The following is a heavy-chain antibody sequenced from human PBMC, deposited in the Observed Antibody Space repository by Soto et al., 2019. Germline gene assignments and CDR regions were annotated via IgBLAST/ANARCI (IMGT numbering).Heavy chain of an antibody. V-gene: IGHV1-46*01. CDR2: ITPSGGAT. J-gene: IGHJ4*02. D-gene: IGHD7-27*01. CDR1: GYTFTSYH. Sequence: ASVKVSCKTSGYTFTSYHIHWVRQAPGQGLEWVGIITPSGGATMYAQKFQGRVTMTRDTSTSTVYMELSTLTSEDTAVYYCARELSGGYFDYWGPGTLVTVFS. CDR3: ARELSGGYFDY.